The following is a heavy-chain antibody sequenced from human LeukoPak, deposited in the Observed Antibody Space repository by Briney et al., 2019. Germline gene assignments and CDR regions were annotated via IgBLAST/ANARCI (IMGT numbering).Heavy chain of an antibody. Sequence: SGGSLRFSCAASGFTFSGASIHWVRQASGKGLEWVSRIRSRSNRYATAYAALVKGRFTISRDDSRNMAYLQMNSLKPEDTAVYYCASQAGTNIVVVTPAFDPWGQGTLVTVSS. CDR3: ASQAGTNIVVVTPAFDP. D-gene: IGHD2-21*02. CDR2: IRSRSNRYAT. CDR1: GFTFSGAS. V-gene: IGHV3-73*01. J-gene: IGHJ5*02.